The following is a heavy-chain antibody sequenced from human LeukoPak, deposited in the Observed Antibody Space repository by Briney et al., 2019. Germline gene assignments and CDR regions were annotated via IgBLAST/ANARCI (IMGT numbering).Heavy chain of an antibody. CDR2: ISSSGSTI. D-gene: IGHD2-15*01. V-gene: IGHV3-11*01. CDR1: GFTFSDYY. J-gene: IGHJ6*02. Sequence: GGSLRLSCAASGFTFSDYYMSWIRQAPGKGLEWVSYISSSGSTIYYADSVKGRFTISRDNAKNSLYLQMNILRAEDTAVYYCATTVQRGYCSGGSCYQPYYYYGMDVWGQGTTVTVSS. CDR3: ATTVQRGYCSGGSCYQPYYYYGMDV.